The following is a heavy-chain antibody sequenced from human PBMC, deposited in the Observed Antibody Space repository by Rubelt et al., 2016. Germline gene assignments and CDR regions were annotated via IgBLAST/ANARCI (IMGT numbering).Heavy chain of an antibody. Sequence: ISWVRQMPGKGLEWMGRIDPSDSYTNYSPSFQGHVTISADKSISTAYLQWSSLKASDTAMYYCARTVDTAMDEYLGPGYWGQGTLVTVSS. D-gene: IGHD5-18*01. CDR3: ARTVDTAMDEYLGPGY. V-gene: IGHV5-10-1*01. CDR2: IDPSDSYT. J-gene: IGHJ4*02.